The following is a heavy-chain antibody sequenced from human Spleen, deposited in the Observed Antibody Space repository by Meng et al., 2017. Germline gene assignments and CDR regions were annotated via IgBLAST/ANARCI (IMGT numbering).Heavy chain of an antibody. CDR2: ISAYHGNT. V-gene: IGHV1-2*02. D-gene: IGHD5-24*01. Sequence: ASVKVSCKASGYTFPDYWLHWVRRAPGQGLEWMGWISAYHGNTNYAQKLQGRVTITRDTSTTTAYMELSRLRSDDTAVYYCARVARKMATTRTRPDYWGQGTLVTVSS. CDR3: ARVARKMATTRTRPDY. J-gene: IGHJ4*02. CDR1: GYTFPDYW.